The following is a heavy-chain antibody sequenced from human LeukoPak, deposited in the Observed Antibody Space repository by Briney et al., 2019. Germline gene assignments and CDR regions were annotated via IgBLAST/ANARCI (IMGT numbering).Heavy chain of an antibody. J-gene: IGHJ4*02. CDR3: ARQTAMGRSGDY. Sequence: GESLKISCKASGYSFTSYWIGWVRHMLGKGLGWMGIIDPSDSDTRYTPSFQGQVTISADRSLSTAYLQWYSLEASDTAMYYCARQTAMGRSGDYWGQGTLVTVSS. CDR1: GYSFTSYW. CDR2: IDPSDSDT. V-gene: IGHV5-51*01. D-gene: IGHD5-18*01.